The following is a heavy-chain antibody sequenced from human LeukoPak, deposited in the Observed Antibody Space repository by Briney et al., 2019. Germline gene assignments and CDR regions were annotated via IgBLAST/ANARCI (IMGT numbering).Heavy chain of an antibody. CDR2: IYTSVST. CDR3: ASPFYGSGSYYLS. CDR1: GGSISSYY. J-gene: IGHJ5*02. D-gene: IGHD3-10*01. Sequence: SETLSLTCTVSGGSISSYYWSWIRQPAGKGLEWIGRIYTSVSTNYNPSLKSRVTISLDTSRNQFSLKLSSVTAADTAVYYCASPFYGSGSYYLSWGQGTLVTVSS. V-gene: IGHV4-4*07.